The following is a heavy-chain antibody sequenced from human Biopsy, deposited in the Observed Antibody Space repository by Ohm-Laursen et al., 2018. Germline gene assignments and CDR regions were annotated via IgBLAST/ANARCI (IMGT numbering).Heavy chain of an antibody. CDR3: AGDINNWNVNC. D-gene: IGHD1-20*01. CDR1: GYTLTDLS. V-gene: IGHV1-24*01. CDR2: FAPENGKT. J-gene: IGHJ4*02. Sequence: GSSVKVSCKVSGYTLTDLSMHWVRQAPGKGLEWMGGFAPENGKTIYAQKFQGRVTMTEDTSTDTAYMELSNLRSEDTAVYYCAGDINNWNVNCWGQGTLVIVSS.